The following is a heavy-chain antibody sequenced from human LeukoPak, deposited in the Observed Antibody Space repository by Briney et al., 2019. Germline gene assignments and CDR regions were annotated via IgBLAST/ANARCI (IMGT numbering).Heavy chain of an antibody. CDR1: GFIFSGYG. J-gene: IGHJ4*02. D-gene: IGHD5-24*01. V-gene: IGHV3-30*03. Sequence: GGSLRLSCAASGFIFSGYGMHWVRQAPGKGMESVAIIAYDGGNKWYADSVKGRFTISRDNSKDTVYLQINSLRAEDTALYYCARDRDGYNFPAYWGQGTLVTVSS. CDR2: IAYDGGNK. CDR3: ARDRDGYNFPAY.